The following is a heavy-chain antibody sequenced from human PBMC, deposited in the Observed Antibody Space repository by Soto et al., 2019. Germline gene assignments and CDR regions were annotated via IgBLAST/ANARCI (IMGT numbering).Heavy chain of an antibody. J-gene: IGHJ5*02. CDR3: ARDHKFGEPP. V-gene: IGHV3-23*01. CDR2: FSGSGIST. CDR1: GFTFGSYA. D-gene: IGHD3-10*01. Sequence: EVQLLESGGGLVQPGGSLRLSCAASGFTFGSYALGWVGKPQGKGLGWVSVFSGSGISTYYADSVKGRFTISRDNSKNTLYLQMNSLRAEDTAMFYCARDHKFGEPPWGQGTLVTVSS.